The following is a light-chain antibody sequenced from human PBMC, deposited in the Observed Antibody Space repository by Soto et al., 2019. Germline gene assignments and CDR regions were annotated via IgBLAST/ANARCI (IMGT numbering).Light chain of an antibody. V-gene: IGKV1-5*01. CDR1: QSVSGW. J-gene: IGKJ5*01. CDR2: GAS. Sequence: DIQMTQSPSSLSASFVYTVTMTCRASQSVSGWLAWYQQKPGQAPRLLIYGASSRATGIPERFSGSGSGTDFTLTISRLEPQDSAIYYCQQYVISVTFGQGTRLEIK. CDR3: QQYVISVT.